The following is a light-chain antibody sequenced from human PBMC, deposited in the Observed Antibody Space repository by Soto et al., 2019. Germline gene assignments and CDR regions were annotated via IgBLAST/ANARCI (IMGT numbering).Light chain of an antibody. CDR3: QQGYNTPRT. CDR2: GAT. V-gene: IGKV1-39*01. J-gene: IGKJ1*01. CDR1: ESISSS. Sequence: DIQMTQSPSSLSASVGDRVTITCLASESISSSLNWYQQKPGKAPKLLIYGATSQQSGVPSRFSGSGSGTDFTLTISSLQPEDFATYYCQQGYNTPRTFGQGTKVDI.